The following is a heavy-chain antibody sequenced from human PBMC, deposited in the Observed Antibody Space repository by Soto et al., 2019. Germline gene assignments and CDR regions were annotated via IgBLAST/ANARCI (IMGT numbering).Heavy chain of an antibody. Sequence: GGSLRLSCAASGFTVSSNYMSWVRQAPGKGLEWVSVIYSGGSTYYADSVKGRFTISRDNSKNTLYLQMNSLRAEDTAVYYCARTMVRGPKPSGFDYWGQGTLVTVSS. CDR1: GFTVSSNY. CDR2: IYSGGST. CDR3: ARTMVRGPKPSGFDY. J-gene: IGHJ4*02. D-gene: IGHD3-10*01. V-gene: IGHV3-66*01.